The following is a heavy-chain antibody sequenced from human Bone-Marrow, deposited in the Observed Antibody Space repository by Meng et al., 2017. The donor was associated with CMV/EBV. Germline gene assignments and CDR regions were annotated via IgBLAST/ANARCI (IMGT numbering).Heavy chain of an antibody. CDR3: ARGRTRYYYDSSGYYYRPYFDY. CDR2: INHSGST. J-gene: IGHJ4*02. CDR1: GGSFSGYY. D-gene: IGHD3-22*01. Sequence: HVELEHGGAGPYNPSGTLSLSRALYGGSFSGYYWISVRTPPGKGLEWIGEINHSGSTNYNPSLKSRVTISVDTSKNQFSLKLSSVTAADTAVYYCARGRTRYYYDSSGYYYRPYFDYWGQGTLVTVSS. V-gene: IGHV4-34*01.